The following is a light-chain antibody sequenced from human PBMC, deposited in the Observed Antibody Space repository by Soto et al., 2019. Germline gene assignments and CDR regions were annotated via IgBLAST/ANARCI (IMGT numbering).Light chain of an antibody. CDR1: QSISSY. Sequence: DIPMTQSPSSLSASVGDRVTITCRASQSISSYLNWYQQKPGKAPKLLIYAASSLQSGVPARFSGSGSGTDFTLTISSLQPEDFVTYYCQQSYGTPITFGQGTRLEIK. J-gene: IGKJ5*01. CDR2: AAS. V-gene: IGKV1-39*01. CDR3: QQSYGTPIT.